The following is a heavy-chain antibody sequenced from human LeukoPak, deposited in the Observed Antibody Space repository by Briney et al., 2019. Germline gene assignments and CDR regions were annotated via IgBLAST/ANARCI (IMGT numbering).Heavy chain of an antibody. J-gene: IGHJ2*01. V-gene: IGHV3-23*01. CDR3: AKVGYCSSTSCYPYWYFDL. Sequence: GGSLRLSCAASGFTFSSYAMSWVRQAPGKGLEWVSATSGSGGSTYYADSVKGRFTISRDNSKNTLYLQMNSLRAEDTAVYYCAKVGYCSSTSCYPYWYFDLWGRGTLVTVSS. D-gene: IGHD2-2*01. CDR1: GFTFSSYA. CDR2: TSGSGGST.